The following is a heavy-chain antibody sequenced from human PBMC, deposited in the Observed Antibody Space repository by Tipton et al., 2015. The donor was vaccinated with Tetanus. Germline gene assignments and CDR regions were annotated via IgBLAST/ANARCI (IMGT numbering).Heavy chain of an antibody. D-gene: IGHD2/OR15-2a*01. Sequence: QSGPEVKKPGASVKVSCKASGHTFTNYDINWVRQATGQGLEWMGWMNPNSGDTGFAQKFQGRVTMTRNSSISTAYMELSSLRSEDTAVYYCAARRFLRISSIYYSYMDVWGRGTAVTVSS. CDR1: GHTFTNYD. J-gene: IGHJ6*03. CDR2: MNPNSGDT. CDR3: AARRFLRISSIYYSYMDV. V-gene: IGHV1-8*01.